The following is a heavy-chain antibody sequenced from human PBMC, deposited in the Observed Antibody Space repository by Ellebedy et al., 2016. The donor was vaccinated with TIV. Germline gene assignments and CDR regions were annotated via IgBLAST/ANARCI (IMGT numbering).Heavy chain of an antibody. D-gene: IGHD3-10*01. CDR1: GYSFTSYW. V-gene: IGHV5-51*01. CDR3: ASSVGSGSSRYYYYGMDV. Sequence: KVSXKGSGYSFTSYWIGWVRQMPGKGLEWMGIIYPGDSDTRYSPSFQGQVTISADKSISTAYLQWSSLKASDTAMYYCASSVGSGSSRYYYYGMDVWGQGTTVTVSS. J-gene: IGHJ6*02. CDR2: IYPGDSDT.